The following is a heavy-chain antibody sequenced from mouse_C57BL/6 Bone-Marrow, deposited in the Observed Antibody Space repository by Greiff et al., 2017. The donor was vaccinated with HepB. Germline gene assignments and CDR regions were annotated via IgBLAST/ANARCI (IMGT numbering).Heavy chain of an antibody. D-gene: IGHD1-1*01. CDR2: INYDGSST. V-gene: IGHV5-16*01. CDR1: GFTFSDYY. J-gene: IGHJ1*03. Sequence: EVHLVESEGGLVQPGSSMKLSCTASGFTFSDYYMAWVRQVPEKGLEWVANINYDGSSTYYLDSLKSRFIISRDNAKNILYLQMSSLKSEDTATYYCAREGDYYGSDWYFDVWGTGTTVTVSS. CDR3: AREGDYYGSDWYFDV.